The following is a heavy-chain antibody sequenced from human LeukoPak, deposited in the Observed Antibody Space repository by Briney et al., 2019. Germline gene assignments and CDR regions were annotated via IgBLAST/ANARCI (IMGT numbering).Heavy chain of an antibody. CDR1: GGSFDNYY. CDR2: INHSGST. V-gene: IGHV4-34*01. Sequence: SETLSLTCAVYGGSFDNYYWSWIRQPPGKGLEWIGEINHSGSTNYNPSFKSRVTISVDTSKNQFSLKVSSVTAADTAVYFCVRGTFGVRYFDWRYFDYWGQGNLVTVSS. CDR3: VRGTFGVRYFDWRYFDY. D-gene: IGHD3-9*01. J-gene: IGHJ4*02.